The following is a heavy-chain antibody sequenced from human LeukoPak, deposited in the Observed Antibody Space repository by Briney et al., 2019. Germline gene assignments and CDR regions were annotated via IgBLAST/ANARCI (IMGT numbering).Heavy chain of an antibody. CDR3: ARTRNAGFIAAPNWFDP. V-gene: IGHV4-38-2*02. CDR1: GYSISSGYY. D-gene: IGHD6-6*01. Sequence: PSETLSLTCTVSGYSISSGYYWGWIRQPPGKGLEWIGSIYHSGSTYYNPSLKSRVTISVDTSKNQFSLKLSSVTAADTAVYYCARTRNAGFIAAPNWFDPWGQGTLVTVSS. CDR2: IYHSGST. J-gene: IGHJ5*02.